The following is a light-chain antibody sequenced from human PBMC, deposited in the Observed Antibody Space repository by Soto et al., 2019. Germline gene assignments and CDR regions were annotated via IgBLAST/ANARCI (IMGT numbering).Light chain of an antibody. J-gene: IGLJ1*01. CDR2: NNN. CDR1: SSNIGSNA. Sequence: QSVLTQPPSASATPGQRVTISCSGSSSNIGSNAVNWYQQLPGTAPKLLIYNNNQRPSGVPDRFSGSKSGTSASLAISGLQSEDEADYYCAAWDDSLREVFGTGTKVTDL. V-gene: IGLV1-44*01. CDR3: AAWDDSLREV.